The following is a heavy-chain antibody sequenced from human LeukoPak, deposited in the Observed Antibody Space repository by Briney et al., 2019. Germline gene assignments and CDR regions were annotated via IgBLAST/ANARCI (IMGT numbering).Heavy chain of an antibody. CDR1: GFTFSSYV. CDR3: AKLWFGELLVPADDF. V-gene: IGHV3-23*01. D-gene: IGHD3-10*01. CDR2: ISGSSGTT. J-gene: IGHJ4*02. Sequence: PGGSLRLSCAASGFTFSSYVMSWVRQAPGKGLEWVSSISGSSGTTNYADSVKGRFTISRDNSKNTLYLQMNSLRAEDTTLYYCAKLWFGELLVPADDFWGQGTLVTVSS.